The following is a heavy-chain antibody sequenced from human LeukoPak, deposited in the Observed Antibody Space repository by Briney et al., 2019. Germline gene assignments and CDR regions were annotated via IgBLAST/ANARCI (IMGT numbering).Heavy chain of an antibody. CDR1: GFTFSSFA. CDR2: ISYDGSNK. J-gene: IGHJ4*02. Sequence: GRSLRLSCAASGFTFSSFAIHWVRQAPGKGLEWVALISYDGSNKYYADSVKGRFTISRDNSKNTLYLQMNSLRAEDAAIYYCATIGDRRTGELYRIDYWGQGTLVTVSS. CDR3: ATIGDRRTGELYRIDY. V-gene: IGHV3-30-3*01. D-gene: IGHD7-27*01.